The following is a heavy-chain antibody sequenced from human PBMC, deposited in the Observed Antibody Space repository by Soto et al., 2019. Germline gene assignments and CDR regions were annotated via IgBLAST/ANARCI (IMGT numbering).Heavy chain of an antibody. V-gene: IGHV3-30*18. Sequence: GSLRLSCAASGFTFSSYDMHWVRQAPGKGLEWVAVISYDGSKTYYADSVKGRFTISRDNSKNTLYLQMNSLRAEDTAVYYCAKTEQPYYYYYGMDVWGQGTTVTVSS. J-gene: IGHJ6*02. D-gene: IGHD6-13*01. CDR2: ISYDGSKT. CDR3: AKTEQPYYYYYGMDV. CDR1: GFTFSSYD.